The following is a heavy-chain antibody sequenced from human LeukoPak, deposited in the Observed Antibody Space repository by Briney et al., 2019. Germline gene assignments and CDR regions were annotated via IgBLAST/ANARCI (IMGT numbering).Heavy chain of an antibody. CDR1: GFTVSTYN. V-gene: IGHV3-21*01. J-gene: IGHJ4*02. CDR2: ISSGSSYI. D-gene: IGHD3-22*01. Sequence: GGSLRLSCAASGFTVSTYNMNWVRQAPGKGLEWVSSISSGSSYIYYADSVKGRFTISRDNAKNSLYLQMNSLRAEDTAVYYCARDPYYYDSSGYYLPGGMDSWGQGTLVTVSS. CDR3: ARDPYYYDSSGYYLPGGMDS.